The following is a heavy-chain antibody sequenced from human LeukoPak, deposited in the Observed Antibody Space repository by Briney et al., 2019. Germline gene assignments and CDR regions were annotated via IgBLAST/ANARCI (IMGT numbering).Heavy chain of an antibody. J-gene: IGHJ4*02. Sequence: ASVKVSCKASGYTFTGYYMNWVRQAPGQGLEWMGRINPNSGGTNYAQKFQGRVTMTRDTSISTAYMALSRLRSDDTAVYYCARGYYDSSGYYLYGGQGTLVTVPS. V-gene: IGHV1-2*06. CDR3: ARGYYDSSGYYLY. D-gene: IGHD3-22*01. CDR1: GYTFTGYY. CDR2: INPNSGGT.